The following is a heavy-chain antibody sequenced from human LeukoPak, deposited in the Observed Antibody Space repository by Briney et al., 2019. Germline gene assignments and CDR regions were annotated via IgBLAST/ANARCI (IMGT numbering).Heavy chain of an antibody. Sequence: GASVKVSCKASGYTFTSYGISWVRQAPGQGLEWMGWISAYNGNTNYAQKLQGRVTMTTDTSTSTAYMELRSLRSGDTAVYYCARDQEVVVITQEDPLDYWGQGTLVTVSS. CDR1: GYTFTSYG. CDR3: ARDQEVVVITQEDPLDY. V-gene: IGHV1-18*01. CDR2: ISAYNGNT. J-gene: IGHJ4*02. D-gene: IGHD3-22*01.